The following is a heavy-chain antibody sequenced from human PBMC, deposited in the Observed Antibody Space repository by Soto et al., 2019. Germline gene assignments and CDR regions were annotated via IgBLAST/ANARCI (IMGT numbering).Heavy chain of an antibody. CDR1: GGTFSSYT. J-gene: IGHJ4*02. CDR3: ASSAGNSGSPGY. D-gene: IGHD1-26*01. V-gene: IGHV1-69*02. Sequence: ASVKVSCKASGGTFSSYTISWVRQAPGQGLEWMGRIIPILGIANYAQKFQGRVTITADKSTSTAYMELSSLRSEDTAVYYCASSAGNSGSPGYCGQGPLVTVSS. CDR2: IIPILGIA.